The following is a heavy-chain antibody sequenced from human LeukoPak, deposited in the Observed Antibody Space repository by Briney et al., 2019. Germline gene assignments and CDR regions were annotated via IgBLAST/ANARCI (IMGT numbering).Heavy chain of an antibody. CDR2: IYHSGST. V-gene: IGHV4-4*02. Sequence: PSETLSLTCAVSGGSISSSNWWSWVRQPPGKGLEWIGEIYHSGSTNYNPSLKSRVTISVDKSKNQFSLKLSSVTAADTAVYYCARAGIRITIFGVVIVKRSSFDYWGQGTLVTVSS. CDR1: GGSISSSNW. D-gene: IGHD3-3*01. J-gene: IGHJ4*02. CDR3: ARAGIRITIFGVVIVKRSSFDY.